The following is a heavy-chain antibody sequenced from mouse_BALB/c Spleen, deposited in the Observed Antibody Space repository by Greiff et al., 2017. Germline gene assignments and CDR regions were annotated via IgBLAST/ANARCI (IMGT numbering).Heavy chain of an antibody. V-gene: IGHV1-87*01. D-gene: IGHD1-2*01. J-gene: IGHJ3*01. Sequence: QVQLQQSGAELARPGASVKLSCKASGYTFTSYWMQWVKQRPGQGLEWIGAIYPGDGDTRYTQKFKGKATLTADKSSSTAYMQLSSLASEDSAVYYCAPYGGFAYWGQGTLVTVSA. CDR3: APYGGFAY. CDR2: IYPGDGDT. CDR1: GYTFTSYW.